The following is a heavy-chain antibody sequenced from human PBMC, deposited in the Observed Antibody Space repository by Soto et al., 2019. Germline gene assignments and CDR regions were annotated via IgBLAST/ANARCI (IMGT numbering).Heavy chain of an antibody. CDR2: ISGYNGDT. Sequence: ASVKVSCKASGYTFTRYGISWVRQAPGQGLEWMGWISGYNGDTNYAQKFQGRVTMTRDTSISTAYMELSRLRSDDTAVYYCARALGAIDFDYWGQGTLVTVSS. CDR3: ARALGAIDFDY. V-gene: IGHV1-18*01. CDR1: GYTFTRYG. J-gene: IGHJ4*02. D-gene: IGHD3-16*02.